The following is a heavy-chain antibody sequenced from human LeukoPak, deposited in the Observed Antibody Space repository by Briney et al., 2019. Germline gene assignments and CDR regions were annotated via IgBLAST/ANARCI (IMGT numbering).Heavy chain of an antibody. CDR3: ARDEVITFRLFDH. CDR2: IWYDGNTK. J-gene: IGHJ4*02. Sequence: GGSLRLSCAASGFTLSAHGMHWVRQAPGKGLEWLAVIWYDGNTKYYSDSVKGRFTISRDSSKNTLDLEMNSLRAEDTAVYYCARDEVITFRLFDHWGQGTLVTVSS. CDR1: GFTLSAHG. D-gene: IGHD1-14*01. V-gene: IGHV3-33*01.